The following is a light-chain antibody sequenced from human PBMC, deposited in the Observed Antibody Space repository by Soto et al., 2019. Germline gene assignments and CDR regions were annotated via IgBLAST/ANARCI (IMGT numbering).Light chain of an antibody. Sequence: QSVLTQPPSVSATPGQKVTISCSGSSSNIGNNYVSWYQHLPGTSPKLLIYDNNKRPSGIPDRFSGSKSGTSATLGITGLQTGDEADYYCGTCDSSLSAVVFGGGTKLTVL. CDR1: SSNIGNNY. J-gene: IGLJ2*01. V-gene: IGLV1-51*01. CDR3: GTCDSSLSAVV. CDR2: DNN.